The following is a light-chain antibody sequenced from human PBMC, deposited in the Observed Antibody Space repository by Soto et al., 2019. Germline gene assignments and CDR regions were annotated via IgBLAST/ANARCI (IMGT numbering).Light chain of an antibody. CDR2: GNS. V-gene: IGLV1-40*01. CDR1: GSNIGAGYD. CDR3: QSYDSSLSGWV. J-gene: IGLJ3*02. Sequence: QSVLTQPPSVSGAPGQRVTISCTGSGSNIGAGYDVHWYQQLPGTAPKLLIYGNSNRPSGIPDRFSGSKSGTSASLAITGLQAEDEADYYCQSYDSSLSGWVFGGGTKPTVL.